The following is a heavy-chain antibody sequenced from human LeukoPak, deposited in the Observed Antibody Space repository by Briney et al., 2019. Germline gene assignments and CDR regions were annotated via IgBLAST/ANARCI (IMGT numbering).Heavy chain of an antibody. CDR1: GFTFSSYW. J-gene: IGHJ6*03. CDR3: AKRGSGWYEDYYYYMDV. V-gene: IGHV3-7*03. Sequence: SGGSLRLSCAASGFTFSSYWMSWVRQAPGKGLEWVANIKQDGSEKYYVDSVKGRFTISRDNSKNTLYLQMNSLRAEDTAVYYCAKRGSGWYEDYYYYMDVWGKGTTVTISS. D-gene: IGHD6-19*01. CDR2: IKQDGSEK.